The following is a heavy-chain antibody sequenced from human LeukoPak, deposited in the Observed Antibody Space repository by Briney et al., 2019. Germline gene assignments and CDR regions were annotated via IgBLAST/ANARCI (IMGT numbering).Heavy chain of an antibody. CDR3: ARTILSKLGGLWVSQSLDY. CDR2: ISAYNGNT. V-gene: IGHV1-18*01. Sequence: ASVKVSCKASGYTFTSYGISWVRQAPGQGLEWMGWISAYNGNTNYAQKLQGRVTMTTDTSTSTAYMELRSLRSDDTAVYYCARTILSKLGGLWVSQSLDYCGQGTLVTVSS. D-gene: IGHD3-16*01. J-gene: IGHJ4*02. CDR1: GYTFTSYG.